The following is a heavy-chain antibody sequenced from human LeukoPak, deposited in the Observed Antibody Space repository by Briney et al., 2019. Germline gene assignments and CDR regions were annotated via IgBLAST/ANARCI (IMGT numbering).Heavy chain of an antibody. CDR3: AKDNRYCSSTSCYSASDY. Sequence: PGGSLRLSCAASGFTFSSYAMSWVRQAPGKGLGWVSAISGSGGSTYYADSVKGRFTISRDNSKNTLYLQMNSLRAEDTAVYYCAKDNRYCSSTSCYSASDYWGQGTLVTVSS. V-gene: IGHV3-23*01. CDR1: GFTFSSYA. J-gene: IGHJ4*02. D-gene: IGHD2-2*01. CDR2: ISGSGGST.